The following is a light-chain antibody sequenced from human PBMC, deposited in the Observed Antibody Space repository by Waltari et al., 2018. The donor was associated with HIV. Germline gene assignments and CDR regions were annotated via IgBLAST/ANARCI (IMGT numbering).Light chain of an antibody. CDR1: SSDIGAYDY. CDR3: SSYGGVASYLI. CDR2: DVN. J-gene: IGLJ2*01. V-gene: IGLV2-11*01. Sequence: HSALTQPRSVSGSPGQSVTISCTGTSSDIGAYDYVSWFQKVPGRAPTLLIFDVNKRPSGVPDRFSGFKSGDTASLTISGLQPDDESDYFCSSYGGVASYLIFGGGTTLTVL.